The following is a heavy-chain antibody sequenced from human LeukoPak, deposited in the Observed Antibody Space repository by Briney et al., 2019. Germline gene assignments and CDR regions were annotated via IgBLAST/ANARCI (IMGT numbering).Heavy chain of an antibody. CDR2: ISSSSTYI. Sequence: PGGSLRLSCAASGFTFSSYSMNWVRQAPGKRLEWVSSISSSSTYIYYADSVKGRFTISRDNAKNSLYLQMNSLRAEDTAVYYCARDPYSGLFDYWGQGTLVTVSS. D-gene: IGHD4-11*01. J-gene: IGHJ4*02. CDR1: GFTFSSYS. CDR3: ARDPYSGLFDY. V-gene: IGHV3-21*01.